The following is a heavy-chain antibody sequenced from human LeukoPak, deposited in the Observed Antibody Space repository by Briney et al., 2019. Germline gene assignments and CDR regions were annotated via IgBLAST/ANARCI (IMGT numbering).Heavy chain of an antibody. CDR2: INHSGST. V-gene: IGHV4-34*01. D-gene: IGHD5-24*01. CDR3: IDGYNWEY. CDR1: GGSFSGYY. Sequence: PSETLSLTCAVYGGSFSGYYWSWISQPPGKGLEWIGEINHSGSTNYNPTFKRRVTISVDTSKSQFSLKLSSVTAADTAVYYCIDGYNWEYWGQGTLVTVSS. J-gene: IGHJ4*02.